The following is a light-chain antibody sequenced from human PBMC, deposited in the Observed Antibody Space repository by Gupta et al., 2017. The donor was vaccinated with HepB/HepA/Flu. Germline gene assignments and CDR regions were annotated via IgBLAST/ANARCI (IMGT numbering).Light chain of an antibody. CDR2: DVT. CDR1: NSDIGVYDL. V-gene: IGLV2-11*01. Sequence: HSALTQPRSLSGSPGQSVTISCTGTNSDIGVYDLVSWYQHPPATATIIFMYDVTKRPAGVPDRFSGYKAGNTATLTISGLQAEDEADYYCYSYAGIYTCVFGGGTKLTVL. CDR3: YSYAGIYTCV. J-gene: IGLJ2*01.